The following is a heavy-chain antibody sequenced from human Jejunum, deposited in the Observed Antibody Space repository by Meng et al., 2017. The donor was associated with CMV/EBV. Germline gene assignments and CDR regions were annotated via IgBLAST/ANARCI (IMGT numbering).Heavy chain of an antibody. Sequence: FIFNIFDMHWVRQAPGKGLEWLAVISDDGSKKYYADSVKGRFTISTDNSKNTVFLQMNSLRAEDTAVYYCAKDYYFGSGNPQPNWFDPRGQGTLVTVSS. CDR1: FIFNIFD. CDR3: AKDYYFGSGNPQPNWFDP. V-gene: IGHV3-30*18. CDR2: ISDDGSKK. D-gene: IGHD3-10*01. J-gene: IGHJ5*02.